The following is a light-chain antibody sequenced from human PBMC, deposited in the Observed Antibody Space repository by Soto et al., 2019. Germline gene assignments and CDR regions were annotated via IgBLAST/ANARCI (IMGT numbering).Light chain of an antibody. CDR1: QTVSRY. CDR3: QQRSTCPLFT. J-gene: IGKJ4*01. V-gene: IGKV3-11*01. Sequence: VLTQSPATLFLSPGERATLSCRASQTVSRYLAWYQQKPGQAPRLLIYYASNRATGIPARFSGSGSGTDYTLTISSLEPEDFAVYYYQQRSTCPLFTFGGGTKVGI. CDR2: YAS.